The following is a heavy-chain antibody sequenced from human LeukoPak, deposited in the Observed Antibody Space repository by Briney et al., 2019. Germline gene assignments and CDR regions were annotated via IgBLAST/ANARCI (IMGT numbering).Heavy chain of an antibody. D-gene: IGHD4-23*01. J-gene: IGHJ4*02. CDR3: ARDSRDYGGEPFDY. CDR1: GFTFSDHY. V-gene: IGHV3-72*01. Sequence: GGSLRLSCAASGFTFSDHYIDWVRQAPGKGLQWVGRSRNKANSYTTEYAASVKGRFTISRDNSKNTLYLQMNSLRAEDTAVYYCARDSRDYGGEPFDYWGQGTLVTVSS. CDR2: SRNKANSYTT.